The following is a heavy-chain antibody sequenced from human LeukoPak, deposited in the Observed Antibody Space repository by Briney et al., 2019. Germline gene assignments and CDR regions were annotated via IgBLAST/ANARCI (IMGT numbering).Heavy chain of an antibody. CDR1: GGTFSSYA. D-gene: IGHD4-23*01. Sequence: ASVKVSCKASGGTFSSYAISWVRQAPGQGLEWMGWISAYNGNTNYAQKLQGRVTMTTDTSTSTAYMELRSLRSDDTAVYYCASYGGNSAGVVWFDPWGQGTLATVSS. CDR3: ASYGGNSAGVVWFDP. CDR2: ISAYNGNT. V-gene: IGHV1-18*01. J-gene: IGHJ5*02.